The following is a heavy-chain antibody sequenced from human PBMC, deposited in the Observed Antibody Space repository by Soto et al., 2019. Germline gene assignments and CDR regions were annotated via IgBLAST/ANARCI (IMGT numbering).Heavy chain of an antibody. CDR1: GFTFSFYG. V-gene: IGHV3-33*01. J-gene: IGHJ4*02. Sequence: QVQLVESGGGVVQPGRSLRLSCAASGFTFSFYGMHWVRQAPGKGLEWVAVIWNDGSIKYYADSVKGRFIISRDNSKNPLYLQMNSLRAEDTAVYYCVRYLAAAGLGYWGQGTLVTFSS. D-gene: IGHD6-13*01. CDR3: VRYLAAAGLGY. CDR2: IWNDGSIK.